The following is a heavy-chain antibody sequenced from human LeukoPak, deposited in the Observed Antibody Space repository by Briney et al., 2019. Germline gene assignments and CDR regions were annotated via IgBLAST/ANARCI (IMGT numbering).Heavy chain of an antibody. V-gene: IGHV3-23*01. CDR3: ARDLGGGYEYFDY. J-gene: IGHJ4*02. CDR1: GFTFSSSA. Sequence: GGSLRLSCAASGFTFSSSAMSWVRQAPGKGLEWVSAISGSGGSTYYADSVKGRFTISRDNSKNTLYLQMNSLRAEDTAVYYCARDLGGGYEYFDYWGQGTLVTVSS. D-gene: IGHD5-12*01. CDR2: ISGSGGST.